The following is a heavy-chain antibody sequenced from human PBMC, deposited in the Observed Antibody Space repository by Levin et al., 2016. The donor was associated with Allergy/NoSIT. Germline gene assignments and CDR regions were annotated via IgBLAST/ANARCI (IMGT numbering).Heavy chain of an antibody. D-gene: IGHD6-6*01. J-gene: IGHJ6*02. CDR1: GGSFSGYY. CDR3: ARGISSSSAYYYGMDV. CDR2: INHSGST. Sequence: SETLSLTCAVYGGSFSGYYWSWIRQPPGKGLEWIGEINHSGSTNYNPSLKSRVTISVDTSKNQFSLKLSSVTAADTAVYYCARGISSSSAYYYGMDVWGQGTTVTVSS. V-gene: IGHV4-34*01.